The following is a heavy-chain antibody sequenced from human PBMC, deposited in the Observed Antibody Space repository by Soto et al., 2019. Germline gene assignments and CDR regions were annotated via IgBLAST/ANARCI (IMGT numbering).Heavy chain of an antibody. V-gene: IGHV3-30*03. Sequence: GGSLRLSCAASGFTFSSYGMHWVRQAPGKGLEWVAVISYDGSNKYYADSVKGRFTISRDNSKNTLYLQMNSLRAEDTAVYYCARGLSHDDILTGYLTWGQGTLVTVSS. CDR2: ISYDGSNK. J-gene: IGHJ5*02. D-gene: IGHD3-9*01. CDR3: ARGLSHDDILTGYLT. CDR1: GFTFSSYG.